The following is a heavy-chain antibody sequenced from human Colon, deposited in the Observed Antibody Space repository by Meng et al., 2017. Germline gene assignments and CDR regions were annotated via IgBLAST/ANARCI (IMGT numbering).Heavy chain of an antibody. CDR1: GYTSTDSH. D-gene: IGHD3-10*01. CDR2: IMPSVGDA. CDR3: VRDGSYYDFDY. Sequence: VESGDGVKMPGDSVRVALKSAGYTSTDSHVHWGRQALGQGLEWMGRIMPSVGDASSAEKFQGRLTLTWDTSIDTAYMDLSSLRSDDSAIYYCVRDGSYYDFDYWGQGTLVTVSS. V-gene: IGHV1-2*06. J-gene: IGHJ4*02.